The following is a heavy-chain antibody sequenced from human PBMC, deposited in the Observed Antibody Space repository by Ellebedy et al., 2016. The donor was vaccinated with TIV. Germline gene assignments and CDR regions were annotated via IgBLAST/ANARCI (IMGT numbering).Heavy chain of an antibody. Sequence: GGSLRLSXKGSGYSFTSYWIGWVRQMPGKGLEWMGIIYPGDSDTRYSPSFQGQVTISADKSISTAYLQWSSLKASDTAMYYCARPGSGSYSGVDYWGQGTLVTVSS. CDR1: GYSFTSYW. CDR3: ARPGSGSYSGVDY. CDR2: IYPGDSDT. J-gene: IGHJ4*02. D-gene: IGHD1-26*01. V-gene: IGHV5-51*01.